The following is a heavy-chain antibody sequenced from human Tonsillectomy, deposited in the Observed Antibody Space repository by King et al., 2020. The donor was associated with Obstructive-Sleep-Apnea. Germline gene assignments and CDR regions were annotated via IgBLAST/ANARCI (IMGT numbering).Heavy chain of an antibody. CDR3: VGQPSIKDRYFDF. CDR1: VGSISSYY. V-gene: IGHV4-59*08. Sequence: VQLQESGPGLVRPSETLSLTCTVSVGSISSYYWSWIRQSPGRGLEWIAFIHYSGSTNDNPSLRGRVSISLDTSNSQFSLRLSSVTAADTAIYYCVGQPSIKDRYFDFWSRGALVTVSS. CDR2: IHYSGST. D-gene: IGHD5-24*01. J-gene: IGHJ2*01.